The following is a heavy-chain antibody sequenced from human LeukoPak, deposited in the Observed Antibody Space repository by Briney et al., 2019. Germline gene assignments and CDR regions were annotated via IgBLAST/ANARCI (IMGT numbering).Heavy chain of an antibody. CDR1: GYTFTDYY. CDR2: INPNSDYT. CDR3: ARGFRDGYNYLAY. V-gene: IGHV1-2*02. Sequence: GASVRVSCKASGYTFTDYYIHWVRQAPGQGLEWMGWINPNSDYTFYAQKFQGRVTMTTDTSTSTAYMELRSLRSDDTAVYYCARGFRDGYNYLAYWGQGTLVTVSS. J-gene: IGHJ4*02. D-gene: IGHD5-24*01.